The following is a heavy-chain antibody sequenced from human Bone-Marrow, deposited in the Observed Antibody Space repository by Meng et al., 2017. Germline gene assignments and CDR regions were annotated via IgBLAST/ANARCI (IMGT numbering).Heavy chain of an antibody. V-gene: IGHV3-21*01. D-gene: IGHD6-19*01. Sequence: EWLLWESGGGLVKHGGSLTLSCAASGFTFSSYSMNWVRQAPGKVLEWVSSISSSSSYIYYADSVKGRFTISRDNAKNSLYLQMNSLRAEDTAVYYCARDRSSGWPIDYWGQGTLVTVSS. CDR3: ARDRSSGWPIDY. J-gene: IGHJ4*02. CDR1: GFTFSSYS. CDR2: ISSSSSYI.